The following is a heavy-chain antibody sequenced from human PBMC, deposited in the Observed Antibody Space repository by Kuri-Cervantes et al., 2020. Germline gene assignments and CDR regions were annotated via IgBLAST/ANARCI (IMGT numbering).Heavy chain of an antibody. CDR1: GFTFDDYA. D-gene: IGHD3-9*01. Sequence: SLKISCAASGFTFDDYAMHWVRQAPGKGLEWVSGISWNSGSIGHADSVKGRFTISRDNAKNSLYLQMNSLRAEDTAVYYCARAGYYDILTGYSANDYWGQGTLVTVSS. CDR2: ISWNSGSI. CDR3: ARAGYYDILTGYSANDY. J-gene: IGHJ4*02. V-gene: IGHV3-9*01.